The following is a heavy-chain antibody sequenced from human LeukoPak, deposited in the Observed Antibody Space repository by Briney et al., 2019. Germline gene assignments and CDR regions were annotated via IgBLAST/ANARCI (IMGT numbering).Heavy chain of an antibody. CDR3: ARNARIPDY. CDR1: GFTFTDYY. J-gene: IGHJ4*02. CDR2: ISPTGTTT. V-gene: IGHV3-11*04. Sequence: GGYLRLSCAASGFTFTDYYMSWIRQAPGKGLEFLSYISPTGTTTSYADYVQGRFTISRDNARNSLFLQMNSLRAGDTAVYYCARNARIPDYWGQGTLVTVSS. D-gene: IGHD1-14*01.